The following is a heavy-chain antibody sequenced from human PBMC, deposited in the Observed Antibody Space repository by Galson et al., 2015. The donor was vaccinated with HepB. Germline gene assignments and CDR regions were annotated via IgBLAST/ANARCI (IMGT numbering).Heavy chain of an antibody. CDR3: ARETNDFWSGYYIGRYFDY. V-gene: IGHV3-7*03. CDR1: GFTFSSYW. J-gene: IGHJ4*02. CDR2: IKQDGSEK. D-gene: IGHD3-3*01. Sequence: SLRLSCAASGFTFSSYWMSWVRQAPGKGLEWVANIKQDGSEKYYVDSAKGRFTISRDNAKNSLYLQMNSLRAEDTAVYYCARETNDFWSGYYIGRYFDYWGQGTLVTVSS.